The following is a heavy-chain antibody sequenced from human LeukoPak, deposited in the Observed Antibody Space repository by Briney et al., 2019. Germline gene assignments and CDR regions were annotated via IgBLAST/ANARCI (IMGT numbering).Heavy chain of an antibody. CDR3: TRSITIFGETDAFDI. Sequence: GGSLRLSCTASGFTFGDYAMSWVRQAPGKGLEGVGFIRSKAYGGTTEYAASVKGRFTISRDDSKSIAYLQMNSLKTEDTAVYYCTRSITIFGETDAFDIWGQGTMVTVSS. CDR2: IRSKAYGGTT. D-gene: IGHD3-3*01. V-gene: IGHV3-49*04. J-gene: IGHJ3*02. CDR1: GFTFGDYA.